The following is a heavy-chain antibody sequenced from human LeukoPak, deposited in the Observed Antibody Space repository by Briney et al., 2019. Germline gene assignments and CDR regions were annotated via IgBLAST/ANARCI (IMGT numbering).Heavy chain of an antibody. J-gene: IGHJ4*02. CDR1: GFDFSNYG. CDR2: IRYDGTNT. D-gene: IGHD1-26*01. Sequence: GRSLRLSCAASGFDFSNYGMYWVRQAPGKGLEWVAFIRYDGTNTYYADSVKGRFTISRDNSKNTLYLQMNSLTAEDTAVFYCAKDYVEDSGSWVPGYWGQGTLVTVSS. V-gene: IGHV3-30*02. CDR3: AKDYVEDSGSWVPGY.